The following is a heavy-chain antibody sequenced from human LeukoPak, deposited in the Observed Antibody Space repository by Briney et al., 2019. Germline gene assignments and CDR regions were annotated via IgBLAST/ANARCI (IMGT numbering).Heavy chain of an antibody. V-gene: IGHV3-66*01. J-gene: IGHJ4*02. CDR3: ARALIAVAGYIDY. Sequence: PGGSLRLSCAASGFTVSSNYMSWVRQAPGKGLEWVSLIYSGGSTYYADSVKGRFTISRDNSKNTLYLQMNSLRAEDTAVYYCARALIAVAGYIDYWGQGTLVTVSS. CDR2: IYSGGST. CDR1: GFTVSSNY. D-gene: IGHD6-19*01.